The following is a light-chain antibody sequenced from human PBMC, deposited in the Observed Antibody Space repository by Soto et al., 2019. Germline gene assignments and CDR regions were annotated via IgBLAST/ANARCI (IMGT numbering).Light chain of an antibody. CDR2: DNN. V-gene: IGLV1-51*01. CDR3: ATWDSSLSAGV. CDR1: NSNIGNNY. Sequence: QSVLTQPPSVSAAPGQMVTISCSGSNSNIGNNYVSWYQQLPGTAPKLLIFDNNERPSGIPDRFSGSKSGTSATLGITGLQTGDEADYYCATWDSSLSAGVFGTGTKVTVL. J-gene: IGLJ1*01.